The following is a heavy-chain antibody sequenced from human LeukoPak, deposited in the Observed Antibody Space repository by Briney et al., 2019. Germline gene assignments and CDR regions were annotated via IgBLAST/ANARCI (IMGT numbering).Heavy chain of an antibody. D-gene: IGHD6-13*01. CDR2: ISSSSSTI. CDR1: GFTFTSYT. J-gene: IGHJ4*02. V-gene: IGHV3-48*01. CDR3: ARDSGPIAAAGYDY. Sequence: GGSLRLSCTASGFTFTSYTMSWVRQAPGKGLEWVSYISSSSSTIYYADSVKGRFTISRDNAKNSLYLQMNSLRAEDTAVYYCARDSGPIAAAGYDYWGQGTLVTVSS.